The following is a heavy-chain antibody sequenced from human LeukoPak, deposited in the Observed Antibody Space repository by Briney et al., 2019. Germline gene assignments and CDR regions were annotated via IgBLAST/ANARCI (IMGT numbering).Heavy chain of an antibody. J-gene: IGHJ6*02. Sequence: PSQTLSLTCTVSGGSVRSGDYSWNWIRQHPGKGLEWIGYIYYSGSTYYNPSLTSRVTMSVDTSKNQFSLKLSSVTAADTAIYYCARDHTETSSLNFRNYYYYGMDIWGQGTTVIVSS. CDR3: ARDHTETSSLNFRNYYYYGMDI. D-gene: IGHD4-11*01. CDR1: GGSVRSGDYS. V-gene: IGHV4-31*03. CDR2: IYYSGST.